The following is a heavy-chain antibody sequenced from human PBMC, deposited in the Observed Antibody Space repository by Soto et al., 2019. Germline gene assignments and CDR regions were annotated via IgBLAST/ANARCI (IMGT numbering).Heavy chain of an antibody. Sequence: GGSLRLSCAASGFTFSSYGMHWVRQAPGKGLEWVAVISYDGSNKYYADSVKGRFTISRDNSKNTLYLQMNSLRAEDTAVYYCAKQQQRGAFDIWGQGTMVTVSS. D-gene: IGHD6-25*01. CDR1: GFTFSSYG. CDR2: ISYDGSNK. J-gene: IGHJ3*02. V-gene: IGHV3-30*18. CDR3: AKQQQRGAFDI.